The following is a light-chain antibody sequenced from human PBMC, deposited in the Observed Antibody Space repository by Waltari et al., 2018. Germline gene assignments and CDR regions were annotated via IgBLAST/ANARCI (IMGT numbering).Light chain of an antibody. CDR3: QQYGSSLLT. V-gene: IGKV3-20*01. CDR2: GAS. Sequence: RASQSVSSSYLAWYQQKPGQAPRLLIYGASSRATGIPDRFSGSGSGTDFTLTISRLEPEDFAVYYCQQYGSSLLTFGGGTKVEIK. CDR1: QSVSSSY. J-gene: IGKJ4*01.